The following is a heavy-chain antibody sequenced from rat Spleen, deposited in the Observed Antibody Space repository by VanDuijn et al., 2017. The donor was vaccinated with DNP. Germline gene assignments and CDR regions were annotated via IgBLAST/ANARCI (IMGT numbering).Heavy chain of an antibody. CDR1: GLTFSNYY. Sequence: EVQLVESGGGLVQPGRSLRLSCTVSGLTFSNYYIAWVRQAPKKGLEWVATISYDGDTTYYRDSVKGRFTISRDNAKSTLYLQMDSLRSDDTAIYYCTKGPNYGGWSDYFDYWGQGVMVTVSS. CDR2: ISYDGDTT. D-gene: IGHD1-11*01. J-gene: IGHJ2*01. V-gene: IGHV5-20*01. CDR3: TKGPNYGGWSDYFDY.